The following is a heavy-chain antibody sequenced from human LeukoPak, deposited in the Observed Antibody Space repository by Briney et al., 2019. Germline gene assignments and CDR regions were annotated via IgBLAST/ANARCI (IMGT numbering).Heavy chain of an antibody. D-gene: IGHD2-15*01. V-gene: IGHV3-21*01. CDR3: ARAVVVVAATAYYYYGMDV. J-gene: IGHJ6*02. Sequence: GGSLRLSCTASGFTFSDYWMTWVRQAPGKGLEWGSSISSSSSYKYYADSAKGGFTISRDNAKNSLYLQMNTLSAEDTAVYYCARAVVVVAATAYYYYGMDVWGQGTPVTVSS. CDR2: ISSSSSYK. CDR1: GFTFSDYW.